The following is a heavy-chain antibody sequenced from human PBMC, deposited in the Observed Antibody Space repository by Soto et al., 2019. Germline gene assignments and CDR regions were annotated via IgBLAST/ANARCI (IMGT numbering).Heavy chain of an antibody. Sequence: PGESLKISCKGSGYSFAGYWITWVRQKPGKGLEWMGRIDPSDSQTYYSPSFRGHVTISATKSITTVFLQWSSLRASDTALYYCARQIYDSDTGPNFQYYFDSWGQGTPVTVSS. V-gene: IGHV5-10-1*01. CDR3: ARQIYDSDTGPNFQYYFDS. CDR2: IDPSDSQT. CDR1: GYSFAGYW. J-gene: IGHJ4*02. D-gene: IGHD3-22*01.